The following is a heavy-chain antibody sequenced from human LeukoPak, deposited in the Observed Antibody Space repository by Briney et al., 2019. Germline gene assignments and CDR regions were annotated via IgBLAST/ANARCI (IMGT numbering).Heavy chain of an antibody. Sequence: PSETLSLTCTVSGGSISSSTYHWGWIRQPPGKALEWIGTIYYSGITDYNPSLKSRVAISVDTSKNQFSLKVGSVTAADTAVYYCASYRSSYVDYWGQGTLVAVSS. CDR2: IYYSGIT. J-gene: IGHJ4*02. V-gene: IGHV4-39*01. CDR3: ASYRSSYVDY. CDR1: GGSISSSTYH. D-gene: IGHD2-2*01.